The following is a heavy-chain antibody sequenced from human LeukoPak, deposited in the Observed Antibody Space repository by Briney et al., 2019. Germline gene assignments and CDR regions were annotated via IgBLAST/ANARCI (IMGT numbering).Heavy chain of an antibody. Sequence: ASVKVSCKASGYTFTGYYMHWVRQAPGQGLEWMGWINPNSGGTNYAQKFQGRVTMTRDTSISTAYMELSRLRSDDTAVYYCAILEWLLNYFDYRGQGTLVTVSS. CDR3: AILEWLLNYFDY. V-gene: IGHV1-2*02. D-gene: IGHD3-3*01. CDR2: INPNSGGT. J-gene: IGHJ4*02. CDR1: GYTFTGYY.